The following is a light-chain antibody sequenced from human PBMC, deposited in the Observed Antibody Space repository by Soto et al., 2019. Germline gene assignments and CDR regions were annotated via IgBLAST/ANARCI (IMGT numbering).Light chain of an antibody. V-gene: IGKV3-15*01. CDR2: GAS. CDR1: QSVDIS. CDR3: QQYRSWPRT. Sequence: EIVLTQSPATLSVSPGERVILSCRASQSVDISLAWYQQKPGQAPRLLIYGASTRATDMPGTFSGRGSGTEFTLTITSLRPEDFGVYYCQQYRSWPRTFGQGTKVDSK. J-gene: IGKJ1*01.